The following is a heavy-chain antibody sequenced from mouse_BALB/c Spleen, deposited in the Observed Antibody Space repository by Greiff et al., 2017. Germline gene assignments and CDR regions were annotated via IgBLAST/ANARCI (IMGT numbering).Heavy chain of an antibody. CDR2: IWAGGST. CDR3: ARGYYGSSHLAY. D-gene: IGHD1-1*01. J-gene: IGHJ3*01. CDR1: GFSLTSYG. Sequence: VKLVESGPGLVAPSQSLSITCTVSGFSLTSYGVHWVRQPPGKGLEWLGVIWAGGSTNYNSALMSRLSISKDNSKSQVFLKMNSLQTDDTVMYYCARGYYGSSHLAYWGQGTLVTVSA. V-gene: IGHV2-9*02.